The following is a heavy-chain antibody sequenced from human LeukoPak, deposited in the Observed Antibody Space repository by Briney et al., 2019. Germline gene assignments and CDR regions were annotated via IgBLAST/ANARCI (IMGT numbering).Heavy chain of an antibody. CDR3: ASRKFRFYYYYGMDV. CDR1: GGSFSGYY. J-gene: IGHJ6*02. D-gene: IGHD3-3*01. Sequence: PSETLSLTCAVYGGSFSGYYWSWIRQPPGKGLEWIGEINHSGSTNYNPSLKSRVTISVDTSKNQFSLKLSSVTAADTAVYYCASRKFRFYYYYGMDVWGQGTTVTVSS. CDR2: INHSGST. V-gene: IGHV4-34*01.